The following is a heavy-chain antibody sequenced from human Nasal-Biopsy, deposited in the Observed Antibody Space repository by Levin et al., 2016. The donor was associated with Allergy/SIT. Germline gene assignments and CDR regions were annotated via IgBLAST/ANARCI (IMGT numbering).Heavy chain of an antibody. J-gene: IGHJ4*02. D-gene: IGHD3-16*01. V-gene: IGHV3-23*01. CDR1: GFTFTRYN. Sequence: GESLKISCEASGFTFTRYNFIWVRQAPGKGLEWVSSFSGDGRFTISRDNSKNILSLKISSLRAEDTATYYCARQSGGDDNVWGRGSYPYWGQGTQVVVSS. CDR2: FSG. CDR3: ARQSGGDDNVWGRGSYPY.